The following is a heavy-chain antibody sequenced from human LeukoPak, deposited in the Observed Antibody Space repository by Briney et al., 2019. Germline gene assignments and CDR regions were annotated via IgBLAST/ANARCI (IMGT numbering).Heavy chain of an antibody. J-gene: IGHJ6*03. Sequence: SVKVSCKASGGTFSSYAISWVRQAPGQGLEWMGGIIPIFGTANYAQKFQGRVTITADESTSTAYMELSSLRSEDTAVYYCARVSCGGSCYVSSYYYYMDVWGKGTTVTISS. D-gene: IGHD2-15*01. CDR3: ARVSCGGSCYVSSYYYYMDV. CDR1: GGTFSSYA. V-gene: IGHV1-69*13. CDR2: IIPIFGTA.